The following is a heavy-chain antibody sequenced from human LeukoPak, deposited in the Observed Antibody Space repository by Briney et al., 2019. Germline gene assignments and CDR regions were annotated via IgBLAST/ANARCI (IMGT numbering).Heavy chain of an antibody. V-gene: IGHV3-7*01. J-gene: IGHJ4*02. Sequence: SGGSLRLSCTASGFTFDTFWMSWVRQAPGKGLEWVANIKEDGSEKYYVDSVKGRFTISRDNAKNTLYLQMNSLRAEDTAVYYCARVPGENYDSSGYYVYWGQGTLVTVSS. CDR2: IKEDGSEK. CDR3: ARVPGENYDSSGYYVY. CDR1: GFTFDTFW. D-gene: IGHD3-22*01.